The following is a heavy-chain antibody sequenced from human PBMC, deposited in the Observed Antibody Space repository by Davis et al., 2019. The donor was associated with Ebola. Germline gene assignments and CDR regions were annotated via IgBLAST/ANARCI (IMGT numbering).Heavy chain of an antibody. Sequence: AASVKVSCKASGGTFSSYTISWMRQAPGQGLEWMGGIIPTSGTANYAQKFQGRVTFTADEPTNTAYMELTGLTSEDTAVYYCARSDYSSGGGMDVWGQGTTVTVSS. CDR1: GGTFSSYT. V-gene: IGHV1-69*13. CDR2: IIPTSGTA. CDR3: ARSDYSSGGGMDV. D-gene: IGHD6-19*01. J-gene: IGHJ6*02.